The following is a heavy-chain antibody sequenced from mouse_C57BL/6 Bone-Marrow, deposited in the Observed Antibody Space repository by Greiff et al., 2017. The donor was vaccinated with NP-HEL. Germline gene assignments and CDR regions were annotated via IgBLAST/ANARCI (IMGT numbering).Heavy chain of an antibody. Sequence: EVQRVESGGGLVKPGGSLKLSCAASGFTFSSYAMSWVRQTPEKRLEWVATISDGGSYTYYPDNVQGRFTISRDNAKNNLYLQMSHLKAEDTAMYYCARDRWLLFFDYWGQGTTLTVSS. J-gene: IGHJ2*01. CDR1: GFTFSSYA. V-gene: IGHV5-4*01. CDR2: ISDGGSYT. D-gene: IGHD2-3*01. CDR3: ARDRWLLFFDY.